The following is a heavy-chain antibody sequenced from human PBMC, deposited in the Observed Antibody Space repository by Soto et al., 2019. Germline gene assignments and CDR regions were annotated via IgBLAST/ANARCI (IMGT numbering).Heavy chain of an antibody. Sequence: ETLCLTCADSGFFISSGNYWWCIRTPPGKGVGWIGSIFHGGNTYYNPSLKSRVTISVDMSKNQFSLKLNSVTAADTAVYYCARARLYAAFDVWGQGTVVTVSS. D-gene: IGHD2-8*01. CDR1: GFFISSGNY. V-gene: IGHV4-38-2*01. J-gene: IGHJ3*01. CDR2: IFHGGNT. CDR3: ARARLYAAFDV.